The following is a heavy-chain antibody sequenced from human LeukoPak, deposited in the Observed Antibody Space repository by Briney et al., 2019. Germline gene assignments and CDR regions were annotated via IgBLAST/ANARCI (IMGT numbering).Heavy chain of an antibody. V-gene: IGHV1-2*02. CDR1: GYTFTGYY. CDR2: INPNSGGT. D-gene: IGHD2-2*01. J-gene: IGHJ5*02. CDR3: VRSNCSSTSCRGRWFDP. Sequence: GASVKVSCKASGYTFTGYYMHWVRQAPGQGLEWMGWINPNSGGTNYAQKFQGRVTMTRDTSISTAYMELSRLRSVDTAMYYCVRSNCSSTSCRGRWFDPWGQGTLVTVSS.